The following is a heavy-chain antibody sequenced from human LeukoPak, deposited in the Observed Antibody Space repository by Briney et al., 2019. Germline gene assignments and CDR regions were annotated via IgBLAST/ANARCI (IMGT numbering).Heavy chain of an antibody. V-gene: IGHV3-11*01. CDR1: GFTFSDYY. J-gene: IGHJ6*02. Sequence: GGSLRLSCAASGFTFSDYYMSWIRQAPGKGLEWVSYISSSGSTIYYADSVKGRFTISRDNAKNSLYLQMNSLRAEDTAVYYCARADSGNFYYYYGMDVWGQGTSVTVSS. D-gene: IGHD4-23*01. CDR3: ARADSGNFYYYYGMDV. CDR2: ISSSGSTI.